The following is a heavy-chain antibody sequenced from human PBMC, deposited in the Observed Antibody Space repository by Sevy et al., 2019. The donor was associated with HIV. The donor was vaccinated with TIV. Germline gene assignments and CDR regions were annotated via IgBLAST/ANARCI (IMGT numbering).Heavy chain of an antibody. V-gene: IGHV3-23*01. Sequence: VGSLRLSCAASGFTFSSYAMSWVRQAPGKELEWVSAISGRGSLTYYADSVKGRFTISRDNSKNTLYLQMNSLRPEDKAVYYCAKEGEGYYYDSTGSFGLWGQGTLVTVSS. CDR1: GFTFSSYA. CDR2: ISGRGSLT. D-gene: IGHD3-22*01. CDR3: AKEGEGYYYDSTGSFGL. J-gene: IGHJ4*02.